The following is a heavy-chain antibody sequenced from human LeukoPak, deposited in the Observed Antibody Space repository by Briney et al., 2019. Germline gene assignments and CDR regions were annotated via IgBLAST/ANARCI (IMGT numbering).Heavy chain of an antibody. Sequence: GGSLRLSCAASGFTFDNDFMHWVRQAPGKGLEWVSAISGSGGSTYYADSVKGRFTISRDNSKNTLYLQMNSLRAEDTAVYYCAKDAYYGSGSYYNWFDPWGQGTLVTVSS. V-gene: IGHV3-23*01. J-gene: IGHJ5*02. CDR3: AKDAYYGSGSYYNWFDP. D-gene: IGHD3-10*01. CDR2: ISGSGGST. CDR1: GFTFDNDF.